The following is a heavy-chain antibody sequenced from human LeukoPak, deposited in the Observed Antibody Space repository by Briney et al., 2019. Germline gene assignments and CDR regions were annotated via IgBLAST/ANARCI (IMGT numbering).Heavy chain of an antibody. Sequence: ASVTVSCKASGYTFTGYYMHWVRQAPGQGLEWMGWINPNSGGTNYAQKFQGRVTMTRDTSISTAYMELSRLRSDDTAVYYCVRESDYAGDTAMVTSYGMDVWGQGTTVTVSS. J-gene: IGHJ6*02. CDR2: INPNSGGT. V-gene: IGHV1-2*02. CDR1: GYTFTGYY. D-gene: IGHD5-18*01. CDR3: VRESDYAGDTAMVTSYGMDV.